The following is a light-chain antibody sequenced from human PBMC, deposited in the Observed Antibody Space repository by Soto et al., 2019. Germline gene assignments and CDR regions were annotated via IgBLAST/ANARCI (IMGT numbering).Light chain of an antibody. J-gene: IGKJ1*01. CDR2: GAS. V-gene: IGKV3-20*01. CDR1: QSINNNY. CDR3: HQYCNAPKT. Sequence: EIVLTQSPGTLSLSPGERATLSCRASQSINNNYLAWFQEKSGQAPRLLIYGASSRATGIPDRFSGSQSGTDFTLTISRLEPEDFAVYYCHQYCNAPKTFGQGTKVEVK.